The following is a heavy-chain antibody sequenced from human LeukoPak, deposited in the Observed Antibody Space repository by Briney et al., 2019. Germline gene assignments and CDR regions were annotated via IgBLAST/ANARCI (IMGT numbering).Heavy chain of an antibody. V-gene: IGHV1-69*01. J-gene: IGHJ4*02. Sequence: MGAIIPIFGTANYAQKFQGRVTITADESTSTAYMELSSLRSEDTAVYYCARAPGIPYYFDYWGQGTLVTVSS. CDR2: IIPIFGTA. CDR3: ARAPGIPYYFDY. D-gene: IGHD2-21*02.